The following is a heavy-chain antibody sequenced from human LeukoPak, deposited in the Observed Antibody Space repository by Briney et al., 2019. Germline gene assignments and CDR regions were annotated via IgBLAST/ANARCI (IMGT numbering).Heavy chain of an antibody. J-gene: IGHJ4*02. Sequence: TGGSLRLSCAASGFTFASHGLHWVRQAPGKGLEFVSGVTSDGGSTYYANSVKGRFTISRDNSKNTLFLQMGSLRAEDMAVYYCARDRYSGYDSGADYSGQGTLVTVSS. CDR2: VTSDGGST. CDR3: ARDRYSGYDSGADY. CDR1: GFTFASHG. D-gene: IGHD5-12*01. V-gene: IGHV3-64*01.